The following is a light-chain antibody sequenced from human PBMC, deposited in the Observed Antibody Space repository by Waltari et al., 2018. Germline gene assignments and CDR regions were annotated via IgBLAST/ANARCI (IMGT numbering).Light chain of an antibody. CDR3: CSYAGSSTFVV. Sequence: QSALTQPASVSGSPGQSITISCTGTSSDVGSYNLVSWYQQHPGKAPKLMIYEGSKRPSGVPNRCSGSKSGNTASLTISGLQAEDEADYYCCSYAGSSTFVVFGTGTKVTVL. V-gene: IGLV2-23*03. CDR1: SSDVGSYNL. J-gene: IGLJ1*01. CDR2: EGS.